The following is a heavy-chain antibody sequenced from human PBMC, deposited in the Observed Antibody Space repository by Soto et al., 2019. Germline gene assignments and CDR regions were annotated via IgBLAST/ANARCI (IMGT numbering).Heavy chain of an antibody. CDR1: GDTLSTYY. CDR2: INPRSGKT. CDR3: ARGVGYSDSSGYPFDY. Sequence: VQLVQSGAEVKRPEASVKISCKASGDTLSTYYMHWARQAPGQGLEWMGIINPRSGKTNYPQKFQGRVTMTRDTSTTTVYMELSTLRSEDTAMYYCARGVGYSDSSGYPFDYWGQGTLVTVSS. V-gene: IGHV1-46*03. D-gene: IGHD3-22*01. J-gene: IGHJ4*02.